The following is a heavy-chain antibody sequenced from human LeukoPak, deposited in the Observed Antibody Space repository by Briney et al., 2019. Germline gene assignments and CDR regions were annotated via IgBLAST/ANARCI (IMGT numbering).Heavy chain of an antibody. CDR1: GGSISSYY. CDR2: IYYSGST. V-gene: IGHV4-59*01. D-gene: IGHD1-20*01. CDR3: AREKYNWSYVDY. Sequence: SETLSLTCTVSGGSISSYYWSWIRQPPGKGLEWIGYIYYSGSTNYNPSLKSRVTISVDTSKNQFSLKLSSVTAADTAVYYCAREKYNWSYVDYWGQGTLVTVSS. J-gene: IGHJ4*02.